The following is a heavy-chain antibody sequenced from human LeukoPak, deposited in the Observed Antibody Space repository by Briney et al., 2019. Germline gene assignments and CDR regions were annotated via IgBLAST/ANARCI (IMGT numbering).Heavy chain of an antibody. D-gene: IGHD4-11*01. CDR3: ARDSSNWAFDY. J-gene: IGHJ4*02. CDR1: GYTFTDYY. V-gene: IGHV1-2*02. Sequence: ASVKVSCKASGYTFTDYYIHWVRQAPGQGLEWMGWINPNSGGTGYAQKFQGRVTMTRDTSISTAYMELSSLRSEDTAVYYCARDSSNWAFDYWGQGTLVTVSS. CDR2: INPNSGGT.